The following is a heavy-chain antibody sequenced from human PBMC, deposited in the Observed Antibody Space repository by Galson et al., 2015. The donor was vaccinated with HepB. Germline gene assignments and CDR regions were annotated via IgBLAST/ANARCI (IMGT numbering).Heavy chain of an antibody. CDR2: MNPNSGDT. V-gene: IGHV1-8*02. CDR3: ATDRRLHSSGRHYPRYYDMDV. J-gene: IGHJ6*04. Sequence: SVKVSCKASGYTFTGYDIHWVRQATGQGLEWMGWMNPNSGDTGYAQKFQGRVTMTRNTSISTAYLDLSRLRSDDTAVYYCATDRRLHSSGRHYPRYYDMDVWGKGTTVSVSS. CDR1: GYTFTGYD. D-gene: IGHD3-22*01.